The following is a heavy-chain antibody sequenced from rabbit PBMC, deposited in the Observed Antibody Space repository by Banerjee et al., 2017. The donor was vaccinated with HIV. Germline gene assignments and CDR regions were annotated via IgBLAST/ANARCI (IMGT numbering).Heavy chain of an antibody. J-gene: IGHJ4*01. D-gene: IGHD1-1*01. CDR2: INSNTGNT. V-gene: IGHV1S40*01. CDR1: GFTLSSYW. Sequence: QSLEESGGDLVKPGASLTLTCTASGFTLSSYWMCWVRQAPGKGLEWIACINSNTGNTVYASWAKGPFTISKTSSTTVTLQMTSLTAADTATYFCARDRANSGGSLTLFNLWGPGTLVTVS. CDR3: ARDRANSGGSLTLFNL.